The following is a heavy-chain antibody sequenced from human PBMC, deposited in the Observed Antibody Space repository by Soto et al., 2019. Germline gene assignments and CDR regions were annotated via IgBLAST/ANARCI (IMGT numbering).Heavy chain of an antibody. CDR2: ISSSSSTI. CDR1: GFTFSSYS. CDR3: ARDPITMVRGVIISDYYGMDV. D-gene: IGHD3-10*01. Sequence: PGGSLRLSCAASGFTFSSYSMNWVRQAPGKGLEWVSYISSSSSTIYYADSVKGRFTISRDNAKNSLYLQMNSLRAEDTAVYYCARDPITMVRGVIISDYYGMDVWGQGT. V-gene: IGHV3-48*01. J-gene: IGHJ6*02.